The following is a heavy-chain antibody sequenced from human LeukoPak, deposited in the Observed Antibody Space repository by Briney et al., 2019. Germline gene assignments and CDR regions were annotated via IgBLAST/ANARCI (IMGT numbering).Heavy chain of an antibody. J-gene: IGHJ4*02. Sequence: GGSLRLSCAASGFTFSSYGMHWVRQAPGKGLEWVACIRFDESKAFYADSVKGRFTISRDNSRNTLFLQMNSLRVEDTAVYYCAKDLYGSGSYEIRLFDYWGQGTLVTVSS. CDR3: AKDLYGSGSYEIRLFDY. D-gene: IGHD3-10*01. V-gene: IGHV3-30*02. CDR1: GFTFSSYG. CDR2: IRFDESKA.